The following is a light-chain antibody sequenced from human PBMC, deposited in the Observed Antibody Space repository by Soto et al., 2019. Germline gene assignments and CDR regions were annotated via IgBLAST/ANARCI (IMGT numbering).Light chain of an antibody. CDR1: NSNIGNNY. Sequence: QSVLTQPPSVSAAPGQKVTISCSGSNSNIGNNYVSWYQHLPGTAPKLLIYDNNKRPSGIPDRFSGSKSGTSATLGITGLQTGDEADYYCGTWDSSLSAGGVFGGGTQLTVL. J-gene: IGLJ2*01. V-gene: IGLV1-51*01. CDR2: DNN. CDR3: GTWDSSLSAGGV.